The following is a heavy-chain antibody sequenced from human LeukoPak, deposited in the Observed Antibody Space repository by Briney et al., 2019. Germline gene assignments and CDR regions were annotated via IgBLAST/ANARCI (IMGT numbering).Heavy chain of an antibody. J-gene: IGHJ4*02. D-gene: IGHD6-25*01. Sequence: SGTLSLTCTVSGGPISNYYWSWIRQIPGKGLEWIGNIYYSGTTNYNPSLKSRVTISVDTSKNQISLKLSSVTAADTAVYYCARSQDVIAATDYWGQGTLVTVSS. V-gene: IGHV4-59*01. CDR2: IYYSGTT. CDR1: GGPISNYY. CDR3: ARSQDVIAATDY.